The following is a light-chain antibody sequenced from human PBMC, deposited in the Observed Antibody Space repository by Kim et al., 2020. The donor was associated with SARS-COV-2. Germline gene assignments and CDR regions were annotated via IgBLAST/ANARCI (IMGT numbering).Light chain of an antibody. Sequence: SVSPGQTASITCYGDKLGDKYACWYQQKPGQSPVVVIYQDSKRPSGIPERFSGSNSGNTATLTISGTQAMDEADYYCQAWDSSTWVFGGGTQLTVL. J-gene: IGLJ3*02. V-gene: IGLV3-1*01. CDR2: QDS. CDR1: KLGDKY. CDR3: QAWDSSTWV.